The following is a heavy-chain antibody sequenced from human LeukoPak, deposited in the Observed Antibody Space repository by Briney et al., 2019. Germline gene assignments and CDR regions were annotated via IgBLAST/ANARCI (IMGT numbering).Heavy chain of an antibody. CDR3: ARQNYDEVNYYYYGLDV. V-gene: IGHV4-59*08. D-gene: IGHD3-3*01. Sequence: SETLSLTCTVSGGXISSNYWSWIRQSPGKGLEWIGYIYYRGSTDYNPSLKSRVTISVDTSKNQFSLKLSSVTAADTAVYYCARQNYDEVNYYYYGLDVWGQGTTVTVSS. J-gene: IGHJ6*02. CDR2: IYYRGST. CDR1: GGXISSNY.